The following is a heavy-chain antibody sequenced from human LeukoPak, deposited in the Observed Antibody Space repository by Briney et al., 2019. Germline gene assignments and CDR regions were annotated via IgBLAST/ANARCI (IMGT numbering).Heavy chain of an antibody. CDR1: GGSFSGYY. V-gene: IGHV4-34*01. D-gene: IGHD1-26*01. CDR2: INHSGST. CDR3: ARAPLSGTYYTDAFDI. Sequence: PSETLSLTCAVYGGSFSGYYWSWIRQPPGKGLEWIGEINHSGSTNYNPSLKSRVTMSVDTSKNQFSLTLTSVTAADTAVYFCARAPLSGTYYTDAFDIWGQGTMVTVSS. J-gene: IGHJ3*02.